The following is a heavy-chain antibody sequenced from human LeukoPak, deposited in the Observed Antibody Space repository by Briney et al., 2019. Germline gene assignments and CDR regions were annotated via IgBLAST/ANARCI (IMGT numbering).Heavy chain of an antibody. D-gene: IGHD2-8*02. V-gene: IGHV3-23*01. CDR3: AGTGYVSYYYYYMDV. CDR2: ISGTGGST. CDR1: GFTFSTYA. J-gene: IGHJ6*03. Sequence: GGSLRLSCAASGFTFSTYAMTWVRQAPGKGLEWVSLISGTGGSTYYADSVKGRFTISRDNAKNSLYLQMNSLRAEDTAVYYCAGTGYVSYYYYYMDVWGKGTTVTVSS.